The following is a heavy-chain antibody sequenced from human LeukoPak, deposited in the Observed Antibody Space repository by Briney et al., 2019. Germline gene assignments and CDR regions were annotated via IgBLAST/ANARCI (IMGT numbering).Heavy chain of an antibody. J-gene: IGHJ3*02. CDR2: IYSDGGT. CDR3: AKDLDATGTPDAFDI. Sequence: GGSLRLSCAASGFIVNGNYMSWVRQAPGKGLEWVSVIYSDGGTFYADSVKGRFTISRDNSKNTLYLQMNSLRVEDTAVYYCAKDLDATGTPDAFDIWGQGTMVTVSS. V-gene: IGHV3-53*01. CDR1: GFIVNGNY. D-gene: IGHD1-1*01.